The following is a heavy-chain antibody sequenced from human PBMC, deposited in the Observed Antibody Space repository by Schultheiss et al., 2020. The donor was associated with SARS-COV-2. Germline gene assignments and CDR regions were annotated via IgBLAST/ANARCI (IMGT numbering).Heavy chain of an antibody. V-gene: IGHV3-23*01. Sequence: GGSLRLSCAASGSTLKDHAMHWVRQAPGKGLEWVSAISGSGGSTYYADSVQGRFIISRDNTKNTLYLQMNSLRAEDTAVYYCARDRANYYYYGMDVWGQGTTVTVSS. J-gene: IGHJ6*02. CDR1: GSTLKDHA. CDR3: ARDRANYYYYGMDV. CDR2: ISGSGGST.